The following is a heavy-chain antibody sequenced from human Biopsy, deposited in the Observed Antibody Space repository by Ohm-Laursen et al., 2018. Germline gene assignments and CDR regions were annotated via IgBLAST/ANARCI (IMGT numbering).Heavy chain of an antibody. J-gene: IGHJ5*02. CDR2: INAKTGDT. CDR1: GYTFSSSD. CDR3: ARERDP. V-gene: IGHV1-2*02. Sequence: GASVKVSCKTSGYTFSSSDINWVRQAPGQGLEWMGWINAKTGDTNYAQKFQGRVTMTRDTSISTAYMELSRLTSDDTAVYYCARERDPWGQGTLVTVSS.